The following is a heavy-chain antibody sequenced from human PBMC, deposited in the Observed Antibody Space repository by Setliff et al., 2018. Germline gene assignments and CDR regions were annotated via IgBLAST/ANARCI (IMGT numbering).Heavy chain of an antibody. D-gene: IGHD3-3*01. V-gene: IGHV3-11*06. CDR2: IKSTNSLT. J-gene: IGHJ5*02. Sequence: GGSLRLSCAASGFTFSDYYMGWIRQTPGKGLEWVSYIKSTNSLTDDADSVKGRFTTSRDNAKNSLYLQMNSLRVEDTAVYYWARDVYDFRTGQADPWGQGTLVTVSS. CDR1: GFTFSDYY. CDR3: ARDVYDFRTGQADP.